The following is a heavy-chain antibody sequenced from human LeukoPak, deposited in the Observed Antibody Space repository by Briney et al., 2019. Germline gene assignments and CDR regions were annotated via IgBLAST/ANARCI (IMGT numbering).Heavy chain of an antibody. J-gene: IGHJ4*02. CDR3: AREKPALTYYHDSSGYYYFDY. CDR2: ISSSSSYI. CDR1: GFTFSSYS. D-gene: IGHD3-22*01. Sequence: GGSLRLSCAASGFTFSSYSMNWVRQAPGKGLEWVSSISSSSSYIYYADSVKGRFTISRDNCKNSLYLQMNSLRAEDTAVYYCAREKPALTYYHDSSGYYYFDYWGQGTLVTVSS. V-gene: IGHV3-21*01.